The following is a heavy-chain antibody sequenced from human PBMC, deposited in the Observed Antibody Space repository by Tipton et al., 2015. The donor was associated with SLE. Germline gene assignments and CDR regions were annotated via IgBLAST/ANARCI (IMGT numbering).Heavy chain of an antibody. D-gene: IGHD2-8*01. V-gene: IGHV4-61*05. Sequence: TLSLTCTVSGGSISSSAYYWGWIRQPPGKGLEWIGYIYYSGSTNYNPSLKSRVTISVDTSKNQFSLKLSSVTAADTAVYYCAREKWDAFDIWGQGTMVTVSS. CDR3: AREKWDAFDI. CDR1: GGSISSSAYY. CDR2: IYYSGST. J-gene: IGHJ3*02.